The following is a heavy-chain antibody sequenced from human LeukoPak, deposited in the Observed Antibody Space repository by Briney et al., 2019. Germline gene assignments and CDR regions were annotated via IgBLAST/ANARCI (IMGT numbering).Heavy chain of an antibody. V-gene: IGHV3-48*03. J-gene: IGHJ4*02. Sequence: PGGSLRLSCVASGFTFSNYEMNWVRQAPGKGLEWISYSNSGTAVYYADSVKGRFAISRDNAKNSLYLQMNSLRAEDTAVYYCAKSSLVNQLLSDYWGQGTLVTVSS. D-gene: IGHD2-2*01. CDR3: AKSSLVNQLLSDY. CDR1: GFTFSNYE. CDR2: SNSGTAV.